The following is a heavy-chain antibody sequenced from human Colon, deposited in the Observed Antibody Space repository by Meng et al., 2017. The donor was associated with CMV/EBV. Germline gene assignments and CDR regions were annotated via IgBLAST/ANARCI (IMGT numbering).Heavy chain of an antibody. J-gene: IGHJ6*02. CDR1: GFSFPDYT. Sequence: LSLTCAASGFSFPDYTMNWVRQAPGKGLEWVSSITTSGRYIYYSDSVQGRFTISRDDAKTSLYLQMDSLRAEDTAVYYCVKYCGADCLYGMDVWGQGTTVTVSS. V-gene: IGHV3-21*06. D-gene: IGHD2-21*01. CDR3: VKYCGADCLYGMDV. CDR2: ITTSGRYI.